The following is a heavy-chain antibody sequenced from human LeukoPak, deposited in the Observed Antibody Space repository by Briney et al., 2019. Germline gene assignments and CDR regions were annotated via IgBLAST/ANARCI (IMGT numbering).Heavy chain of an antibody. J-gene: IGHJ4*02. D-gene: IGHD5-12*01. CDR1: GYSFTNYW. V-gene: IGHV5-51*01. CDR3: ARRRNIVAAPFDF. CDR2: VYPGDSET. Sequence: GESLKISCKASGYSFTNYWIGWARQMPGKGLEWMGIVYPGDSETRYSPSFEGQVTISADRSIKTAYLQWSSLEASDTAIYYCARRRNIVAAPFDFWGQGTLVTVSS.